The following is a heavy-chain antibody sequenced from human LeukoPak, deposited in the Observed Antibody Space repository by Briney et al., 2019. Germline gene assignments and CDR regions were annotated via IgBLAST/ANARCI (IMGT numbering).Heavy chain of an antibody. Sequence: SVEVSCKASGGTFSSYAISWVRQAPGQGLEWMGGIIPIFGTANYAQKFQGRVTITADESTCTAYMELSSLRSEDTAVYYCARDGSGGSWIHFDYWGQGTLVTVSS. CDR1: GGTFSSYA. CDR3: ARDGSGGSWIHFDY. D-gene: IGHD2-15*01. J-gene: IGHJ4*02. CDR2: IIPIFGTA. V-gene: IGHV1-69*13.